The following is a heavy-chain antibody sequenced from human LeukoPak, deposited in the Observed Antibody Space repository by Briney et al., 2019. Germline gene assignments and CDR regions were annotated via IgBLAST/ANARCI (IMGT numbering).Heavy chain of an antibody. V-gene: IGHV4-39*07. J-gene: IGHJ4*02. D-gene: IGHD5-12*01. CDR3: ARENIRLRLGYFDY. CDR1: GGSISSSSYY. Sequence: SETLSLTCTVSGGSISSSSYYWGWIRQPPGKGLEWIGSIYYSGSTYYNPSLKSRVTISVDTSKNQFSLKLSSVTAADTAVYYCARENIRLRLGYFDYWGQGTLVTVSS. CDR2: IYYSGST.